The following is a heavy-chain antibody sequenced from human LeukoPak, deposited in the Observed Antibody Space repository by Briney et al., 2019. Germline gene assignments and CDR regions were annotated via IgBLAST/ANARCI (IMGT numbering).Heavy chain of an antibody. Sequence: GGSLRLSCAASGFTLRDYWMSWVRQAPGKGLEWLANIKQDGSEKYYVGSVKGRFTISRDNAENSLYLQMNSLRAEDTAVYYCARSYCSGGTCYRGDYWGQETLVTVSS. V-gene: IGHV3-7*01. CDR1: GFTLRDYW. CDR2: IKQDGSEK. D-gene: IGHD2-15*01. J-gene: IGHJ4*02. CDR3: ARSYCSGGTCYRGDY.